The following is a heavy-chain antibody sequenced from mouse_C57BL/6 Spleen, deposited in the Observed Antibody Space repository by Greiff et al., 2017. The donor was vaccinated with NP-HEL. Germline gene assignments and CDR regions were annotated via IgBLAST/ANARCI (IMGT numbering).Heavy chain of an antibody. J-gene: IGHJ3*01. CDR1: GYTFTSYW. D-gene: IGHD1-1*01. CDR3: AIDYYGSSYGWFAY. V-gene: IGHV1-52*01. CDR2: IDHSDSET. Sequence: QVQLQQPGAELVRPGSSVKLSCKASGYTFTSYWMHWVKQRPIQGLEWIGNIDHSDSETHYNQKFKDKGTWTGDKSSSTAYMQLSSLTSEDSAVYYFAIDYYGSSYGWFAYWGQGTLVPVSA.